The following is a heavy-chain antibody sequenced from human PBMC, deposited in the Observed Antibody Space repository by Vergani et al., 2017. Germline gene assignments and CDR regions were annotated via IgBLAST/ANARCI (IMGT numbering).Heavy chain of an antibody. CDR1: GGSISCSSYY. J-gene: IGHJ4*02. V-gene: IGHV4-39*07. CDR3: ARDSERRMLLHCFDY. CDR2: IYYSGST. Sequence: QLQLQESGPGLVKPSETLSLTCTVSGGSISCSSYYWGWIRQPPGKGLEWIGSIYYSGSTYYNPSLKSRVTISVDTSKNQFSLKLSSVTAADTAVYYCARDSERRMLLHCFDYWGQGTLVTVSS. D-gene: IGHD2-15*01.